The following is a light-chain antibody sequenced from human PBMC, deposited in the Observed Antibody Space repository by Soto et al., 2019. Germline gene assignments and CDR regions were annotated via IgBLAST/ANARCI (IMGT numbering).Light chain of an antibody. Sequence: EIVVTQSPATLSASPGERVTLSCRASQFIASRLAWYQQRPGQVPRLLIYDTSTRATGISARFSGSGSGTEFSLTISSRQSSDVAVYYCREYYESSPGMFGGGTTVDIK. CDR2: DTS. J-gene: IGKJ4*02. V-gene: IGKV3-15*01. CDR3: REYYESSPGM. CDR1: QFIASR.